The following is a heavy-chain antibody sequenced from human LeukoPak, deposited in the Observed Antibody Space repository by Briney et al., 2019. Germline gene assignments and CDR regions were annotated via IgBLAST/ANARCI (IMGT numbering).Heavy chain of an antibody. Sequence: XSVKVSCKASGYTFTGYYMHWVRQAPGQGLEWMGWINPNSGGTNYAQKFQGWVTMTRDTSISTAYMELSRLRSDDTAVYYCARAYGDYGSNWFDPWGQGTLVTVSS. V-gene: IGHV1-2*04. J-gene: IGHJ5*02. CDR3: ARAYGDYGSNWFDP. D-gene: IGHD4-17*01. CDR1: GYTFTGYY. CDR2: INPNSGGT.